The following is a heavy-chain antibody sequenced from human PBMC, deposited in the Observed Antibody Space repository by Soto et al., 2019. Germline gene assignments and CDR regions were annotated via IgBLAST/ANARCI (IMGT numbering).Heavy chain of an antibody. CDR3: ASIPWGIYYGSGSYYNWPYGMDV. V-gene: IGHV1-18*01. CDR2: ISAYNGNT. J-gene: IGHJ6*02. CDR1: GSPFTSYG. D-gene: IGHD3-10*01. Sequence: ASVKVSCKASGSPFTSYGISWVRQAPGQGLEWRGWISAYNGNTNYAQQLQGRVTMNTDTSTSTAYMELRSLRSDDTAVYYCASIPWGIYYGSGSYYNWPYGMDVWGQGTTVTVS.